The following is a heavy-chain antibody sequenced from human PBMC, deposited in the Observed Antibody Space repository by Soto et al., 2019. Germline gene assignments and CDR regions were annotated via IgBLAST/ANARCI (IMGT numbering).Heavy chain of an antibody. D-gene: IGHD3-22*01. CDR1: GFTFSSYA. J-gene: IGHJ3*02. CDR3: AKVPHYYDSSGYLLGAFDI. CDR2: ISGSGGST. Sequence: SLRLSCAASGFTFSSYAMSWVRQAPGKGLEWVSAISGSGGSTYYADSVKGRFTISRDNSKNTLYLQMNSLRAEDTAVYYCAKVPHYYDSSGYLLGAFDIWGQGTMVTVSS. V-gene: IGHV3-23*01.